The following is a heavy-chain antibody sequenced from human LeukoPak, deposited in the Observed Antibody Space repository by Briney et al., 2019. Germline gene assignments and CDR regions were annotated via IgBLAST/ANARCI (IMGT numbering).Heavy chain of an antibody. J-gene: IGHJ4*02. CDR3: ARGSLNWKYNSIGY. V-gene: IGHV1-18*01. Sequence: ASVKVSCKASGYTFTTYGITWVRQAPGQGLEWVGWISTQNGDAKYAQRLLGRVTMTTDTSTKTAYMELRSLKSDDTAVYYCARGSLNWKYNSIGYWGQGTLVTVSS. CDR2: ISTQNGDA. CDR1: GYTFTTYG. D-gene: IGHD1-7*01.